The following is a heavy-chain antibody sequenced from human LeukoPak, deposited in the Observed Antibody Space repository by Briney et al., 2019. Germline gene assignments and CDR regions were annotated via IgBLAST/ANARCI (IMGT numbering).Heavy chain of an antibody. J-gene: IGHJ6*02. D-gene: IGHD3-16*01. CDR1: GFIFSSYW. CDR2: INHNGNVN. CDR3: ARGGGLDV. Sequence: GGSLRLSCAASGFIFSSYWMNWARQAPGKGPEWVASINHNGNVNYYVDSVKGRFTISRDNAKNSLYLQMSNLRAEDTAVYFCARGGGLDVWGQGATVTVSS. V-gene: IGHV3-7*03.